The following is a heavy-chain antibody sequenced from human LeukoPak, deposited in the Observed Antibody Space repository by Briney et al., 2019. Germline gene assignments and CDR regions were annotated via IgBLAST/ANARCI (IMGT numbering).Heavy chain of an antibody. D-gene: IGHD5-18*01. V-gene: IGHV3-48*01. Sequence: QTGGSLRLSCAASGFTFSSYSMNWVRQAPGKGLEWVSYISSSSSTIYYADSVKGRFTISRDNAKNSLYLQMNSLRAEDTAVYYCARDQVDTAMVTPLFDYWGQGTLVTVSS. J-gene: IGHJ4*02. CDR1: GFTFSSYS. CDR3: ARDQVDTAMVTPLFDY. CDR2: ISSSSSTI.